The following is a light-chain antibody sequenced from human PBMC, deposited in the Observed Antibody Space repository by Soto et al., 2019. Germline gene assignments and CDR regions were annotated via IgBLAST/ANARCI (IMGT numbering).Light chain of an antibody. V-gene: IGKV4-1*01. J-gene: IGKJ2*01. CDR2: WAS. CDR3: QQYYSTPPT. Sequence: DIVMTQSPDSLAVSLGERATINCKSSQSVLYSSNNNNYLAWYQQKPRQPPRLLIYWASTRESGVPDRFSGSGSEPDFTLTISSLQDEDVAVYYCQQYYSTPPTFGQGTKLEIK. CDR1: QSVLYSSNNNNY.